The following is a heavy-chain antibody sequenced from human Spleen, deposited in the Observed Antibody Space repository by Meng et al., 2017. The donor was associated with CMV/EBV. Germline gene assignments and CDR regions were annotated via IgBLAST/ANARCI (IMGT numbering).Heavy chain of an antibody. Sequence: ETLSLTCAASGFTFSDYWMSWVRQAPGKGLQWVANIAQGGEQKHYVDSLKGRFTISRDNPKNALYLQLNSLRAEDTAVYYCARGYFGAGSYRLFDHWGQGALVTVSS. CDR3: ARGYFGAGSYRLFDH. CDR2: IAQGGEQK. J-gene: IGHJ4*02. CDR1: GFTFSDYW. V-gene: IGHV3-7*01. D-gene: IGHD3-10*01.